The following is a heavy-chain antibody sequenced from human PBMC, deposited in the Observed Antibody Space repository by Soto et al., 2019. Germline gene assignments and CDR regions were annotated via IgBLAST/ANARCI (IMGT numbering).Heavy chain of an antibody. Sequence: QVQLEESGPGLVKPSQTLSLTCSVSGGSFSSDSFIWSWVRPFPGRGLEGIGYIYYSGTTYYNPSLRSRVIMSVDTSKNQFSLKLSSVTAADTAVYYCARDHKWDGMDVWGQGTTVTVSS. J-gene: IGHJ6*02. CDR2: IYYSGTT. D-gene: IGHD1-26*01. V-gene: IGHV4-31*03. CDR3: ARDHKWDGMDV. CDR1: GGSFSSDSFI.